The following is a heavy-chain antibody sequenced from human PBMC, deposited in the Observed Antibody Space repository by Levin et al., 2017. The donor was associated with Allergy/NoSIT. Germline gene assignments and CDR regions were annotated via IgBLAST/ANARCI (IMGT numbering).Heavy chain of an antibody. D-gene: IGHD6-19*01. CDR3: AKGTRGYSSGWYGLDY. J-gene: IGHJ4*02. V-gene: IGHV3-23*01. Sequence: HPSETLSLTCAASGFTFSSYAMSWVRQAPGNGLEWVSGISGSGASTYYADSVKGRFTISRDNSKDTLYLQMNSLRGDDTAVYYCAKGTRGYSSGWYGLDYWGQGTLVTVSS. CDR2: ISGSGAST. CDR1: GFTFSSYA.